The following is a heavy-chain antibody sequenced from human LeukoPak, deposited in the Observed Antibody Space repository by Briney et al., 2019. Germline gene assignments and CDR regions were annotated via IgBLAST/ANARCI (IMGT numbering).Heavy chain of an antibody. J-gene: IGHJ4*02. D-gene: IGHD3-10*01. V-gene: IGHV4-34*01. CDR3: ARGRRFGEYSTKFDY. CDR2: INHSGST. Sequence: SETLSLTCTVSGGSISSYYWSWIRQPPGKGLEWIGEINHSGSTNYNPSLKSRVTISVDTSKNQFSLKLSSVTAADTAVYYCARGRRFGEYSTKFDYWGQGTLVTVSS. CDR1: GGSISSYY.